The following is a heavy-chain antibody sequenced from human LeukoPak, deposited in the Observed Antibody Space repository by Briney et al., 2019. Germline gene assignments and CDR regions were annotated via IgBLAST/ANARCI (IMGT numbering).Heavy chain of an antibody. Sequence: GGSLRLSCAASGFTVSSNYLSWVRQAPGKGPEWVSVVYSGGSTYYADSVKGRFTISRDNSKNTLYLQMNSLRAEDTAVYYCAGATKYYLDYWAREPWSPSPQ. J-gene: IGHJ4*02. D-gene: IGHD1-26*01. CDR2: VYSGGST. V-gene: IGHV3-66*01. CDR3: AGATKYYLDY. CDR1: GFTVSSNY.